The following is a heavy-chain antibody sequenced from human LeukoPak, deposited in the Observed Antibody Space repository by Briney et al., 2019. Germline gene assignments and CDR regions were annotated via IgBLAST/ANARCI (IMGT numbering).Heavy chain of an antibody. CDR2: ISSSSSTI. V-gene: IGHV3-48*01. CDR3: ARRAHSDFWSGYFYFDY. J-gene: IGHJ4*02. D-gene: IGHD3-3*01. Sequence: GGSLRLSCAASGFTFSSYSMNWVRQAPGKGLEWVSYISSSSSTIYYADSVKGRFTISRDNAKNSLYLQMNSLRAEDTAVYCCARRAHSDFWSGYFYFDYWGQGTLVTVSS. CDR1: GFTFSSYS.